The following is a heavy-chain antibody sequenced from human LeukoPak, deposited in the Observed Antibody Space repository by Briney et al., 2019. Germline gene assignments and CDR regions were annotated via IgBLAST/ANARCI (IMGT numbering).Heavy chain of an antibody. CDR3: ARTYGSGSYYPHEGAFDI. CDR1: GGSFSGYY. V-gene: IGHV4-34*01. D-gene: IGHD3-10*01. Sequence: SETLSLTCAVYGGSFSGYYWSWIRQPPGKGLEWIGEINHSGSTNYNPSLKSRVTISVDTSKNQFSLKLSSVTAADTAVYYCARTYGSGSYYPHEGAFDIWGQGTMVTVSS. J-gene: IGHJ3*02. CDR2: INHSGST.